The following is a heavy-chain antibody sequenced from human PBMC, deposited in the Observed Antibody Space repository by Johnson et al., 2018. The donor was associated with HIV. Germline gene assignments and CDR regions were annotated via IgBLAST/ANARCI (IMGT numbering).Heavy chain of an antibody. J-gene: IGHJ3*01. CDR1: GFTVSSNY. CDR3: ARDRARDAFDV. V-gene: IGHV3-66*01. CDR2: INSGGGT. Sequence: VQLVESGGGLVQPGGSLRLSCAASGFTVSSNYMTWVRQGPGKGLEWVSVINSGGGTYYADSVKGRFTISRDNSKNTLYLQMNSLRAEDTAVYYCARDRARDAFDVWGQGTMVTVSS.